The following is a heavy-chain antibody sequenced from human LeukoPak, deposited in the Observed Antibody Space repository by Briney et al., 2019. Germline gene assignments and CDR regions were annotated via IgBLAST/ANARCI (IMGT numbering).Heavy chain of an antibody. V-gene: IGHV4-59*01. CDR1: GGSISSYY. CDR2: IYYSGST. Sequence: SETLSLTCTVSGGSISSYYWSWIRHPPGKGLEWIGNIYYSGSTNYNPSLKSRVTISVDTSKNQFSLKLSSVTAADTAVYYCAREYRQDYGDDEPFYYMDVWGKGTTVTVSS. J-gene: IGHJ6*03. CDR3: AREYRQDYGDDEPFYYMDV. D-gene: IGHD4-17*01.